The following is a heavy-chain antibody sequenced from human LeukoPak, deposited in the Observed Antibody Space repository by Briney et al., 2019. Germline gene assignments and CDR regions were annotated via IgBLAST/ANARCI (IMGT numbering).Heavy chain of an antibody. CDR2: FSGGGGST. J-gene: IGHJ4*02. V-gene: IGHV3-23*01. CDR3: ARLNLGYCSGGSCYSAHEFDY. D-gene: IGHD2-15*01. CDR1: GFTFSSYG. Sequence: GGSLRLSCAASGFTFSSYGMSWVRQAPGKWLEWVSAFSGGGGSTYYADSVKGRSTFSRDNSNNTLYLQMNSLRADDTAVYYCARLNLGYCSGGSCYSAHEFDYWGQGTLVTVSS.